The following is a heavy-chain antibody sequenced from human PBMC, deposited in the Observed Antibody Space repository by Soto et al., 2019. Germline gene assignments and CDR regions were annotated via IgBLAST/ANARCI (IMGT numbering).Heavy chain of an antibody. D-gene: IGHD6-6*01. CDR2: IFPSGSDT. CDR3: SEFKYSTSVRYLQH. J-gene: IGHJ1*01. Sequence: PGEFLKISCRGSGYSFNSYWIAWVRQMPGKGLEWMGIIFPSGSDTGYSPSFRGQVTISADRSINTAYLQWTSLKASDTANYYCSEFKYSTSVRYLQHWGQGTPVTVSS. CDR1: GYSFNSYW. V-gene: IGHV5-51*01.